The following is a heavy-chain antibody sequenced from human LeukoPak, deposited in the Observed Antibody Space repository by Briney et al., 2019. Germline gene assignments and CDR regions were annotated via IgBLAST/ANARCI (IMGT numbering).Heavy chain of an antibody. J-gene: IGHJ1*01. CDR1: GYSISSGYY. V-gene: IGHV4-38-2*01. D-gene: IGHD3-22*01. CDR2: IYYSGST. CDR3: ASWYYYDSSGHFQH. Sequence: SETLSLTCAASGYSISSGYYWGWIRQPPGKGLEWIGYIYYSGSTNYNPSLKSRVTISVDTSKNQFSLKLSSVTAADTAVYYCASWYYYDSSGHFQHWGQGTLVTVSS.